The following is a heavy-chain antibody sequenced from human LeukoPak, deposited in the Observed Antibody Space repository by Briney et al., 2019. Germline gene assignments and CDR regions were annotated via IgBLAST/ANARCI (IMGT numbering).Heavy chain of an antibody. Sequence: GESLKISCKGSGYSFTSYWIGWVRQMPGKGLEWMGIIYPGDSDTRYSPSFQGQVTIPADKSISTAYLQWSSLKASDTAMYYCARHRGSGSYYKDYYYYGMDVWGQGTTVTVSS. J-gene: IGHJ6*02. CDR1: GYSFTSYW. CDR3: ARHRGSGSYYKDYYYYGMDV. D-gene: IGHD3-10*01. CDR2: IYPGDSDT. V-gene: IGHV5-51*01.